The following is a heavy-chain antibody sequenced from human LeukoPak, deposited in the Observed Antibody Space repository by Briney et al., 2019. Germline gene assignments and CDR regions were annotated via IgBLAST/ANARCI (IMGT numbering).Heavy chain of an antibody. J-gene: IGHJ1*01. CDR2: INSDGSST. CDR3: ARGPFQNWNDFLH. CDR1: GFTVSSNY. D-gene: IGHD1-1*01. V-gene: IGHV3-74*01. Sequence: PGGSLRLSCAASGFTVSSNYMSWVRQAPGKGLVWVSRINSDGSSTSYADSVKGRFTISRDNAKNTLYLQMNSLRAEDTAVYYCARGPFQNWNDFLHWGQGTLVTVSS.